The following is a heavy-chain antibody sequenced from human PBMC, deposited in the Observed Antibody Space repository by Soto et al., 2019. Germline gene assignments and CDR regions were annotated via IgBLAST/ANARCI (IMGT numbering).Heavy chain of an antibody. CDR2: ISGSGGST. V-gene: IGHV3-23*01. Sequence: PGGSLRLSCAASGLTFSSYAMSWVRQAPGKGLEWVSAISGSGGSTYYADSVKGRFTISRDNSKNTLYLQMNSLRAEDTAVYYCAKEGYCSGGSCSDAFDIWGQGTMVTVSS. D-gene: IGHD2-15*01. J-gene: IGHJ3*02. CDR1: GLTFSSYA. CDR3: AKEGYCSGGSCSDAFDI.